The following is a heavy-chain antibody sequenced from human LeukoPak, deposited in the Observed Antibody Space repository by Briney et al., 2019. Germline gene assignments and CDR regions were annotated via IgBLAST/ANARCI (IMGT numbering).Heavy chain of an antibody. CDR2: ISSNGGIT. J-gene: IGHJ4*02. D-gene: IGHD6-19*01. Sequence: GRSLRLSCSASAFTFSSYPMHWVRQAPGKGLQYVSAISSNGGITYYADSVKDRFTISRDNSKNTLYLQMSSLRAEDMAVYYCVKVSVTGTSVDYWGQGTLVTVSS. CDR3: VKVSVTGTSVDY. V-gene: IGHV3-64D*06. CDR1: AFTFSSYP.